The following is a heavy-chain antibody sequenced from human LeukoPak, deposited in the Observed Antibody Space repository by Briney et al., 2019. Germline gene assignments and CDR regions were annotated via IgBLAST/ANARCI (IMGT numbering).Heavy chain of an antibody. CDR3: AKDRGYSYGTAFDY. J-gene: IGHJ4*02. Sequence: AGGSLRLSCAASGFTFSSYGMPWVRQAPGKGLEWVAVISYDGSNKYYADSVKGRFTISRDNSKNTLYLQMNSLRAEDTAVYYCAKDRGYSYGTAFDYWGQGTLVTVSS. V-gene: IGHV3-30*18. D-gene: IGHD5-18*01. CDR1: GFTFSSYG. CDR2: ISYDGSNK.